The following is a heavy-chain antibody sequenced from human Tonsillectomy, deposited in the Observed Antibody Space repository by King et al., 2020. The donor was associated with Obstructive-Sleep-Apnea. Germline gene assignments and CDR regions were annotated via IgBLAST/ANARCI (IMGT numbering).Heavy chain of an antibody. J-gene: IGHJ4*02. CDR2: IYYSGST. Sequence: VQLQESGPGLVKPSQTLSLTCTVSGGSINTGGYYWSWIRQHPGKGLEWIGYIYYSGSTSSNPSLKSRATISVDTSKNHFSLKLNSVTAADTAVYYCARLERIVGPNEPFDYWGQGTLVTVSS. D-gene: IGHD1-26*01. CDR1: GGSINTGGYY. CDR3: ARLERIVGPNEPFDY. V-gene: IGHV4-31*03.